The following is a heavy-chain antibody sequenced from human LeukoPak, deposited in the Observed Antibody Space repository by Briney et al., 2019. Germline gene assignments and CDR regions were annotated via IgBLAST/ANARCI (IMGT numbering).Heavy chain of an antibody. CDR1: GYSISSGYY. D-gene: IGHD3-3*01. J-gene: IGHJ3*02. V-gene: IGHV4-38-2*01. Sequence: SETLSLTCAVSGYSISSGYYWGWIRQPPGKGLEWIGRIYHSGSTYYRPSLKSRVTISVDTSKNQFSLKLSSVTAADTAVYYCARQGGELEWLFSDAFDIWGQGTMVTVSS. CDR2: IYHSGST. CDR3: ARQGGELEWLFSDAFDI.